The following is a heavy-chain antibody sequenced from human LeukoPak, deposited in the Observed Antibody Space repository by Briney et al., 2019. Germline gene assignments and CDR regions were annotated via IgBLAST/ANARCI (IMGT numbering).Heavy chain of an antibody. V-gene: IGHV4-61*01. D-gene: IGHD4-17*01. CDR2: IYYSGST. CDR3: ARKSNYGDYEN. J-gene: IGHJ4*02. CDR1: GGSISSGNYY. Sequence: SQTLSLTCTVSGGSISSGNYYWSWIRQPPGKGLEWIGYIYYSGSTNYNPSLKSRVTISVDTSKNQFSLKLSSVTAADTAVYYCARKSNYGDYENWGQGTLVTVSS.